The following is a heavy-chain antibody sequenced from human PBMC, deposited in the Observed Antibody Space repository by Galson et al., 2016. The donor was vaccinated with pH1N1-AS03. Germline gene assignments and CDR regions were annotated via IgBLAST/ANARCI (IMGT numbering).Heavy chain of an antibody. CDR1: GFSFRTYG. Sequence: SLRLSCAASGFSFRTYGMHWVRQAPGKGLERVAVIWYDGSNENYAGSVKGRFSISRDNPKNTLYLQMSSLRAEDTAVYYCARIFLHVNPSLGVDVWGQGTTVTVSS. J-gene: IGHJ6*01. D-gene: IGHD3-9*01. CDR2: IWYDGSNE. CDR3: ARIFLHVNPSLGVDV. V-gene: IGHV3-33*01.